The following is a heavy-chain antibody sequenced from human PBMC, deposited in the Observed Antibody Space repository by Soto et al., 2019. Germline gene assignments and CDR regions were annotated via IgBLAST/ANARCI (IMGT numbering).Heavy chain of an antibody. CDR3: ARESGDYPNGGYFDY. CDR1: GGSFSGYY. D-gene: IGHD4-17*01. CDR2: INHSGST. Sequence: SETLSLTCAVYGGSFSGYYWSWIRQPPGKGLEWIGEINHSGSTNYNPSLKSRVTISVDTSKNQFSLKLSSVTAADTAVYYCARESGDYPNGGYFDYWGQGTLVTVSS. J-gene: IGHJ4*02. V-gene: IGHV4-34*01.